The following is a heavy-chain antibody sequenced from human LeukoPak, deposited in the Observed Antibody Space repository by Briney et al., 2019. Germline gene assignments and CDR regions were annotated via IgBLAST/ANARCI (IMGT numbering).Heavy chain of an antibody. CDR1: GYTFTSYG. Sequence: GASVKVSCKASGYTFTSYGISWVRQAPGQGLEWMGWISAYNGNTNYAQKLQGRVTMTTDTPTSTAYMELRSLRSDDTAVYYCARDSTSTSGSYAQFDYWGQGTLVTVSS. D-gene: IGHD1-26*01. J-gene: IGHJ4*02. V-gene: IGHV1-18*01. CDR3: ARDSTSTSGSYAQFDY. CDR2: ISAYNGNT.